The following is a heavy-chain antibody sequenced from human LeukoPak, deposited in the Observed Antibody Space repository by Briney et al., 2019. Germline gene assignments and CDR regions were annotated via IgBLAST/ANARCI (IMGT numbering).Heavy chain of an antibody. CDR2: ISYDGSNK. Sequence: HPGGSLRLSCAASGFTFSSYAMHWVRQAPGKGLEWVAVISYDGSNKYYADSVKGRFTISRDYSKNTLYLQMNSLRAEDTAVHYCARDFRGILWQTGTGGLFDYWGQGTLVTVSS. J-gene: IGHJ4*02. CDR3: ARDFRGILWQTGTGGLFDY. D-gene: IGHD1-1*01. V-gene: IGHV3-30-3*01. CDR1: GFTFSSYA.